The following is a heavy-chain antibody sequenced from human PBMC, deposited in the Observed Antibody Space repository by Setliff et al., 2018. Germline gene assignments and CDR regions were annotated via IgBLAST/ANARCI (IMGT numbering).Heavy chain of an antibody. V-gene: IGHV1-69*04. D-gene: IGHD3-10*01. CDR2: IIPILGIA. CDR1: GGTFSSYT. Sequence: ASVKVSCKASGGTFSSYTISWVRQAPGQGLEWMGRIIPILGIANYAQKFQGRVTITADKSTSTAYMELRSLRSEDTAVYYCARDISLGKAAVWFGELKGWFDPWGQGTLVTVSS. CDR3: ARDISLGKAAVWFGELKGWFDP. J-gene: IGHJ5*02.